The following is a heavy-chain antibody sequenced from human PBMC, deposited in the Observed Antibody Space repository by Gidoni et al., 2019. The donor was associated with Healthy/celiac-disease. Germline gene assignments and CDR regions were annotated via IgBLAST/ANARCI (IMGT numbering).Heavy chain of an antibody. CDR3: AKTYYYDSSGYSGDY. J-gene: IGHJ4*02. CDR2: ISGSGGST. V-gene: IGHV3-23*01. D-gene: IGHD3-22*01. Sequence: EVQLLESGGGLVQPGGSLRLSCAASGFTFSSYAMSWVRQAPGKGLEWVSAISGSGGSTYYADSVKGRFTISRDKSKNTLYLQMNSLRAEDTAVYYCAKTYYYDSSGYSGDYWGQGTLVTVSS. CDR1: GFTFSSYA.